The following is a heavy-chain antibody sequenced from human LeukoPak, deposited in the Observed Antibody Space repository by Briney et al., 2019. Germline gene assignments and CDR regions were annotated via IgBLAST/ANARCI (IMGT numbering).Heavy chain of an antibody. CDR1: GFTFSSYA. Sequence: GGSLRLSCAASGFTFSSYAMHWVRQAPGKGLEYVSAISSNGGSTYYANSVKGRFTISRDNSKNTLYLQMGSLRAEDMAVYYCARAAGSSWYYFDYWGQRTLVTVSS. CDR3: ARAAGSSWYYFDY. V-gene: IGHV3-64*01. D-gene: IGHD6-13*01. J-gene: IGHJ4*02. CDR2: ISSNGGST.